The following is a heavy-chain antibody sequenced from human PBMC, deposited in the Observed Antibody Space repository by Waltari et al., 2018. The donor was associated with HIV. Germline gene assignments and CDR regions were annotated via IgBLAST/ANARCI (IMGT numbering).Heavy chain of an antibody. CDR3: ARDRVVVVPAAMDV. CDR2: ISGSGSAI. Sequence: QVQLVESGGGLVKPGGSLKLSCAASGFTFSDYYRRWIRQAPGKGLESVAYISGSGSAIYYADSVKGRFTISRDNAKNSLYLQMSSLRAEDTAVYYCARDRVVVVPAAMDVWGQGTTVTVSS. D-gene: IGHD2-2*01. CDR1: GFTFSDYY. V-gene: IGHV3-11*04. J-gene: IGHJ6*02.